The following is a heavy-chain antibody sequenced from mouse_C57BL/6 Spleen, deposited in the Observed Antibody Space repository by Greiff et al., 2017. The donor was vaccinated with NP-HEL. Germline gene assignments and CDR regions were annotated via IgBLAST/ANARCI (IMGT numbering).Heavy chain of an antibody. V-gene: IGHV14-1*01. D-gene: IGHD6-1*01. CDR3: TTDASPGVFFAY. CDR1: GFNIKDYY. CDR2: IDPEDGDT. J-gene: IGHJ3*01. Sequence: VQLQQSGAELVRPGASVKLSCTASGFNIKDYYMHSVKQRPEQGLEWIGRIDPEDGDTEYAPKFQGKATMTADTSSNTAYLQLSSLTSEDTAVYYCTTDASPGVFFAYWGQGTLVTVSA.